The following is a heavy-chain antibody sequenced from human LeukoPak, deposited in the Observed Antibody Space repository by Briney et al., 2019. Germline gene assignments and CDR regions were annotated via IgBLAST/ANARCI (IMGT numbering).Heavy chain of an antibody. CDR2: IIPIFGTA. V-gene: IGHV1-69*05. Sequence: SVKVSCKASGGTFSSYAISWVRQAPGQGLEWMGRIIPIFGTANYAQKFQGRVTITTDESTSTAYMELSSLRSEDTAVYYCAGTYYYDSSGYYYVGYYFDYWGQGTLVTVSS. CDR3: AGTYYYDSSGYYYVGYYFDY. D-gene: IGHD3-22*01. J-gene: IGHJ4*02. CDR1: GGTFSSYA.